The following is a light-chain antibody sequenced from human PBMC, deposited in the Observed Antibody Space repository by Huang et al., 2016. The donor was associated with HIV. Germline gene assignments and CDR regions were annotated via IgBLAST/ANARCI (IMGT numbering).Light chain of an antibody. J-gene: IGKJ1*01. CDR3: MQGTHWPGT. CDR2: LIS. Sequence: DVVMTQFPLSLPVTRGQPASIFCKSSQSLVSKDGDLYLNWFQQRPGQSPRRLIYLISKRDSGVPDRFSGSGAGTLFALRINRVEAEDVAIYYCMQGTHWPGTFGQGTNLEI. V-gene: IGKV2-30*01. CDR1: QSLVSKDGDLY.